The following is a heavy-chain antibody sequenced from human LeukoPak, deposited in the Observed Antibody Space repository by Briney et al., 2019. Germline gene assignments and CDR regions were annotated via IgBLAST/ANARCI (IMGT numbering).Heavy chain of an antibody. CDR2: IFYSGST. Sequence: SETLSLTCTVSSGSISTSNYYWGWVRQPPGKALEWIGNIFYSGSTYYSPSLKSRVTISLDTSRNQFSLKLNSVTAADTAVYYCAREERESAVTTHNWFDPWGQGTLVTVSS. D-gene: IGHD4-17*01. CDR3: AREERESAVTTHNWFDP. J-gene: IGHJ5*02. V-gene: IGHV4-39*07. CDR1: SGSISTSNYY.